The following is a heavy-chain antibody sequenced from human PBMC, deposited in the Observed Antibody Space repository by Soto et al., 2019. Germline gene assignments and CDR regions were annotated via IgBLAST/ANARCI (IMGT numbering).Heavy chain of an antibody. CDR3: ALHYDQGDWGP. CDR2: ISGSGGST. CDR1: GFTFSSYA. Sequence: EVQLLESGGGLVQPGGSLRLSCAASGFTFSSYAMSWVRQAPGKGLEWVSAISGSGGSTYYADSVKGRFTISRDNSKNTLYLQMNSLRAEDTAVYCCALHYDQGDWGPWGQGTLVTVSS. J-gene: IGHJ5*02. V-gene: IGHV3-23*01. D-gene: IGHD3-22*01.